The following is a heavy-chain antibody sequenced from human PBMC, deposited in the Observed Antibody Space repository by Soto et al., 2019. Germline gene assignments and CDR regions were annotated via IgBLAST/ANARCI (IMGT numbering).Heavy chain of an antibody. J-gene: IGHJ4*02. V-gene: IGHV4-61*01. Sequence: SETLSLTCTVSGGSLNSSSHYWSWIRQPPGKGLEWIGYIHYFGSTKYNPSLESRVVISVDTSKNQFSLKVPSVTAADTAIYFCARGGSYVGFDSWGQGARVTVSS. CDR1: GGSLNSSSHY. CDR2: IHYFGST. D-gene: IGHD1-26*01. CDR3: ARGGSYVGFDS.